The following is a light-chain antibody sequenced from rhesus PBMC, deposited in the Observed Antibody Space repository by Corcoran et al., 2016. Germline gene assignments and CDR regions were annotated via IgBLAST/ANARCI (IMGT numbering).Light chain of an antibody. CDR1: QAISNS. CDR2: STY. CDR3: QQHKNYPLT. V-gene: IGKV1S3*01. Sequence: DVQMTQSPSSLSASVGDTVTITCRASQAISNSLAWYQHKPGKAPKPLLYSTYILENGVPSRFSGSGSGTAFTLTISSLQPEYFVIYYCQQHKNYPLTFGGGTKVELK. J-gene: IGKJ4*01.